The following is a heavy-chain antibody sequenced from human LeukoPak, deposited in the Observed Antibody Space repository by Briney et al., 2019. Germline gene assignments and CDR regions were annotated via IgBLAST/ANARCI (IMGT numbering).Heavy chain of an antibody. D-gene: IGHD1-26*01. CDR1: GFTFSSYG. Sequence: PGGSLRLSCAASGFTFSSYGMSWVRQAPGKGLEWVSAISGSGGSTYYADSVKGRFTISRDNSKNTLYLQMNSLRAEDTAVYYCAKLNSGSSTEGSFFDYWGQGTLVTVSS. V-gene: IGHV3-23*01. CDR2: ISGSGGST. CDR3: AKLNSGSSTEGSFFDY. J-gene: IGHJ4*02.